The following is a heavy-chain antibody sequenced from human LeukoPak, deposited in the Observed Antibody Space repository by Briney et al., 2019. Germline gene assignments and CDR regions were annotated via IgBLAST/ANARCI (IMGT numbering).Heavy chain of an antibody. D-gene: IGHD3-10*01. CDR1: GGSISSAGYY. V-gene: IGHV4-31*03. CDR3: ARSPAITMVRGDWFDP. J-gene: IGHJ5*02. Sequence: PAETLSLTCTVSGGSISSAGYYWSWIRQHPGKGLEWIGYIYYSGSTYYNPSLKSRVTISVDTSKNQFSLKLSSVTAADTAMYYCARSPAITMVRGDWFDPWGQGTLVTVSS. CDR2: IYYSGST.